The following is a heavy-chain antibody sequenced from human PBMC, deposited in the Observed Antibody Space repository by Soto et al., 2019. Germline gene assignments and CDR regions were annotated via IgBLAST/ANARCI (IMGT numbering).Heavy chain of an antibody. J-gene: IGHJ6*02. Sequence: GGSLRLSCAASGFTFSSYWMSWVRQAPGKGLEWVANIKQDGSEKYYVDSVKGRFTISRDNAKNSLYLQMNSLRAEDTAVYYCARPGDPMDEYYSYGMDVWGQGTTVTVSS. D-gene: IGHD3-10*01. CDR3: ARPGDPMDEYYSYGMDV. CDR2: IKQDGSEK. V-gene: IGHV3-7*05. CDR1: GFTFSSYW.